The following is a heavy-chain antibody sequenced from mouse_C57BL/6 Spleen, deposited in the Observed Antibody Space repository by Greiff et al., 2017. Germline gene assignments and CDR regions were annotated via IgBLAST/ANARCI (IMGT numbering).Heavy chain of an antibody. CDR2: ISDGGSYT. Sequence: DVMLVESGGGLVKPGGSLKLSCAASGFTFSSYAMSWVRQTPEKRLEWVATISDGGSYTYYPDNVKGRFTISRDNAKNNLYLQMSHLKSEDTAMYYCARDPYYGNSWYFDVWGTGTTVTVSS. D-gene: IGHD2-10*01. J-gene: IGHJ1*03. V-gene: IGHV5-4*01. CDR1: GFTFSSYA. CDR3: ARDPYYGNSWYFDV.